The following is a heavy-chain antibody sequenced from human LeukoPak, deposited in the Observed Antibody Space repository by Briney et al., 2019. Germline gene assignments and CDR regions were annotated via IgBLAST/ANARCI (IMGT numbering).Heavy chain of an antibody. CDR3: ARERGGSSYGSRPFDY. CDR1: GGSISSGDYY. D-gene: IGHD5-18*01. V-gene: IGHV4-30-4*01. J-gene: IGHJ4*02. Sequence: SQTLSLTCTVSGGSISSGDYYWGWFRQPPGKGLEWIGYIYYSGRTYYKPSLKSRFTISVDTSTTQSSMKLSSVTAADTAVYYWARERGGSSYGSRPFDYWGQGTLVTASS. CDR2: IYYSGRT.